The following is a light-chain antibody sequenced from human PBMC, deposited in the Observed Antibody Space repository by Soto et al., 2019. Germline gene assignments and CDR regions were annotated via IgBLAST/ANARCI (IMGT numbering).Light chain of an antibody. CDR1: QSISSST. CDR2: GAS. J-gene: IGKJ1*01. CDR3: QQYGRSPAGDRWL. Sequence: EIVLTQSPGTLSLYPGERATLSCRASQSISSSTLAWYQQKPGQAPRLLLYGASNRAAGIPDRFSGSGSGTDFTLNISRMVPEDFAVYYGQQYGRSPAGDRWLFGQAAKVEGK. V-gene: IGKV3-20*01.